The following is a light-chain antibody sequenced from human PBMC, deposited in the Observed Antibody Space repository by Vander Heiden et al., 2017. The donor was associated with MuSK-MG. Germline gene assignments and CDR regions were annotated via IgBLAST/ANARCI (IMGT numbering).Light chain of an antibody. CDR3: ETCDTSLSGYV. J-gene: IGLJ1*01. CDR1: SSNIGTGYA. Sequence: QSVLTQPPSVSGAPRQRATTASTASSSNIGTGYAVHWYQQLPGTAPKLLIYGDNNRPSGVPDRFSGSKSGTSASLAITGLQAEDEADYYCETCDTSLSGYVFGTGTKVTVL. V-gene: IGLV1-40*01. CDR2: GDN.